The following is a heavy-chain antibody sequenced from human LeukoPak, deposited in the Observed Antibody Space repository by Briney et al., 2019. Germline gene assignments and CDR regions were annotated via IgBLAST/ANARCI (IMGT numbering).Heavy chain of an antibody. D-gene: IGHD3-22*01. J-gene: IGHJ4*02. Sequence: GGSLRLSCLASGFSFNSYTMNWVREAPGKGLEWVSTISPVSSYTWYAESVKGRFTISRDNAKNSAYLHMNSLRAEDTAVYYCARVWSSGYTKDYWGQGTLVTVS. CDR1: GFSFNSYT. CDR2: ISPVSSYT. CDR3: ARVWSSGYTKDY. V-gene: IGHV3-21*01.